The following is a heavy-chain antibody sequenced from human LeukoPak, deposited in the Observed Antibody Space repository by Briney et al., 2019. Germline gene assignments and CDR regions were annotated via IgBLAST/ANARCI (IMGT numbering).Heavy chain of an antibody. CDR1: GFTFSSYG. J-gene: IGHJ6*03. V-gene: IGHV3-30*02. Sequence: PGGSLRLSCAASGFTFSSYGMHWVRQAPGKGLEWVAFIRYDGSNKYYADSVKGRFTTSRDNSKNTLYLQMNSLRPEDMAIYFCARNGAVGTTNYFYMDVWGKGTTVTISS. CDR2: IRYDGSNK. CDR3: ARNGAVGTTNYFYMDV. D-gene: IGHD1-26*01.